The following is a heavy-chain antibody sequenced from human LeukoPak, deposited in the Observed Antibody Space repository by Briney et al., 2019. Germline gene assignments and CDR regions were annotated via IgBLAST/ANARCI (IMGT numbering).Heavy chain of an antibody. CDR1: GGSFSGYY. J-gene: IGHJ5*02. CDR2: INHSGST. V-gene: IGHV4-34*01. CDR3: ARAQSPYDFWSGYYRRNWFDP. D-gene: IGHD3-3*01. Sequence: SETLSLTCAVYGGSFSGYYWSWIRQPPGKGLEWIGEINHSGSTNYNPSLKSRVTISVDTSKNQFSLKLSSVTAADTAVYYCARAQSPYDFWSGYYRRNWFDPWGQGTLGTVSS.